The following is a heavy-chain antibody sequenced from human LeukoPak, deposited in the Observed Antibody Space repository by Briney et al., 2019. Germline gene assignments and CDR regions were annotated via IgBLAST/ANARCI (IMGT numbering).Heavy chain of an antibody. V-gene: IGHV3-64*01. Sequence: PGGSLRLSCAASGFTFISYAMSWVRQAPGKGLEYVSAISSNGGSTYYANSVKGRFTISRDNSKNTLYLQMGSLRAEDMAVYYCARARRQQLVRVHQRDWYFDLWGRGTLVTVPS. CDR1: GFTFISYA. CDR3: ARARRQQLVRVHQRDWYFDL. D-gene: IGHD6-13*01. CDR2: ISSNGGST. J-gene: IGHJ2*01.